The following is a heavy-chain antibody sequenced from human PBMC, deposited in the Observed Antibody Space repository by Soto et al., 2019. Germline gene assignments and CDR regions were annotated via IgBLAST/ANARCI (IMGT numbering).Heavy chain of an antibody. CDR3: AKRAGGSSGPCDY. Sequence: EVQLLESGGGLVQPGGSLRLPCAASGFTFSSYAMNWVRQSPGKGLEWVSGISVGGGNTYYADSVRGRFTISRDNSQNTLYLQMNSLRAEDTAVYFCAKRAGGSSGPCDYWGQGTLVTVSS. J-gene: IGHJ4*02. V-gene: IGHV3-23*01. CDR1: GFTFSSYA. D-gene: IGHD6-19*01. CDR2: ISVGGGNT.